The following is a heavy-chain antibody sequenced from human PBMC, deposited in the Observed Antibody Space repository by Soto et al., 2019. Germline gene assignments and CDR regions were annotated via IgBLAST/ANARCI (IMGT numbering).Heavy chain of an antibody. CDR2: IWYDGSNK. Sequence: QPGGSLRLSCAASGFTFSSYGMHWVRQAPGKGLEWVAVIWYDGSNKYYADSVKGRFTISRDNSKNTLYLQMNSLRAEDTAVYYCARALSNSGYDSMVPSHWGQGTLVTVSP. V-gene: IGHV3-33*01. CDR1: GFTFSSYG. D-gene: IGHD5-12*01. J-gene: IGHJ4*02. CDR3: ARALSNSGYDSMVPSH.